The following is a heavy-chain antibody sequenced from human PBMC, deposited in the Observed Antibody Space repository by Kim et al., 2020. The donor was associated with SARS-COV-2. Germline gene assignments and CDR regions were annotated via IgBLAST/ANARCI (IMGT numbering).Heavy chain of an antibody. J-gene: IGHJ6*02. Sequence: GESLKISCKGSGYSFTSYWIGWVRQMPGKGLEWMGIIYPGDFDTRYSPSFQGQVTISADKSISTAYLQWSSLKASDTAMYYCARSIVGATTPPLGMDVWGQGTTVTVSS. D-gene: IGHD1-26*01. V-gene: IGHV5-51*01. CDR2: IYPGDFDT. CDR1: GYSFTSYW. CDR3: ARSIVGATTPPLGMDV.